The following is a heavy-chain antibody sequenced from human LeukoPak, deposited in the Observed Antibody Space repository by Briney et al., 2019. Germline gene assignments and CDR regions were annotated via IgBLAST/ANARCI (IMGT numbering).Heavy chain of an antibody. Sequence: ASVKVSCKASGYTFTGYYMHWVRQAPGQGLEWMGWINPNSGGTNYAQKFQGRVTMTRDTSISTAYMELSGLRSDDTAVYYCARVNIAVAVIFDYWGQGTLVTVSS. V-gene: IGHV1-2*02. CDR1: GYTFTGYY. J-gene: IGHJ4*02. D-gene: IGHD6-19*01. CDR3: ARVNIAVAVIFDY. CDR2: INPNSGGT.